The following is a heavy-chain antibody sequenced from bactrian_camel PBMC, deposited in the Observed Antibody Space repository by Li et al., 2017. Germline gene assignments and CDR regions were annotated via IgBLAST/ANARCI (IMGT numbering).Heavy chain of an antibody. CDR2: IYSGGTTS. Sequence: QLVESGGGLVQPGESLRLSCVGSGFTFHSYDMNWVRQAPGKGLEWVSGIYSGGTTSYYADSVNGRFTISRDNAKSTLYLQLNSLKTEDTGMYYCAKDLFTTGWGSNFGYWGQGTQVTVS. D-gene: IGHD5*01. CDR1: GFTFHSYD. J-gene: IGHJ6*01. CDR3: AKDLFTTGWGSNFGY. V-gene: IGHV3S1*01.